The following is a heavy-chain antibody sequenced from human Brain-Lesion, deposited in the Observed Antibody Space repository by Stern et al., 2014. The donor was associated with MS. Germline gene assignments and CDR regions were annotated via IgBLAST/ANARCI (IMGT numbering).Heavy chain of an antibody. CDR2: IIPFLNTT. V-gene: IGHV1-69*06. J-gene: IGHJ4*02. CDR3: ASSVVASGH. CDR1: GGTFTTHP. Sequence: VQLVESGAEVKKPGSSVKVSCKASGGTFTTHPLTWWRQTPGQGLEWMGGIIPFLNTTNYAQNFQGRTTITADKSTGTTYMEISSLRSDDTAVYYCASSVVASGHWGQGTLVIVS. D-gene: IGHD2-21*01.